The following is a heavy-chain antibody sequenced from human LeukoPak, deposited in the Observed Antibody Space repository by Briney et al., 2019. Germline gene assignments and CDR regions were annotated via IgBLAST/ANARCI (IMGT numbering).Heavy chain of an antibody. J-gene: IGHJ3*02. CDR2: ISYDGNNK. D-gene: IGHD3-10*01. V-gene: IGHV3-30-3*01. Sequence: PGGSLRLSCAASGFTFSNYAMHWVRQTPGKGLEWVAVISYDGNNKYYADSVKGRFTLSRDNSKNTLYLQMNSLRAEDTAVYFCARDLSKYYGSGNDAFDIWGQGTMVTVSS. CDR3: ARDLSKYYGSGNDAFDI. CDR1: GFTFSNYA.